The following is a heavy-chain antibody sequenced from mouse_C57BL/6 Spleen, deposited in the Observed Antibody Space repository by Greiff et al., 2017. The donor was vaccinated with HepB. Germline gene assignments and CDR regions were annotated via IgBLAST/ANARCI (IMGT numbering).Heavy chain of an antibody. CDR3: ARQIYYDYGGVAY. J-gene: IGHJ3*01. D-gene: IGHD2-4*01. CDR1: GFTFSDYG. CDR2: ISSGSSTI. Sequence: EVQRVESGGGLVKPGGSLKLSCAASGFTFSDYGMHWVRQAPEKGLEWVAYISSGSSTIYYADTVKGRFTISRDNAKNTLFLQMTSLRSEDTAMYYCARQIYYDYGGVAYWGQGTLVTVSA. V-gene: IGHV5-17*01.